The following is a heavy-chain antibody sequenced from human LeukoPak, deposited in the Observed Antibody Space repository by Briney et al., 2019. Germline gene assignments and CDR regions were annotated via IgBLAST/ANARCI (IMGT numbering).Heavy chain of an antibody. D-gene: IGHD5-18*01. Sequence: SETLSLTCTVSGGSISSYYWSWIRQPPGKGLEWIGYIHYSGSTNYNPSLKSRVTISLDTSKNQFSLKLSSVTAADTAVYYCARVLGYSYGYPFDYWGLGTLVTVSS. J-gene: IGHJ4*02. CDR3: ARVLGYSYGYPFDY. CDR1: GGSISSYY. CDR2: IHYSGST. V-gene: IGHV4-59*01.